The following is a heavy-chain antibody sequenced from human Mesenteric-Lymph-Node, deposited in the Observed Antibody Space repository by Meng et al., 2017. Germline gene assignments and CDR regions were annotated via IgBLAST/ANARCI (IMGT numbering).Heavy chain of an antibody. J-gene: IGHJ2*01. V-gene: IGHV4-31*03. CDR2: LFYSGST. CDR1: GGSISSGNPY. D-gene: IGHD4-17*01. CDR3: ASLYGDSSVWYLDL. Sequence: QRQESGPGLVKPSETLSLTCTGSGGSISSGNPYWSWIRQHPGKGLEYIGYLFYSGSTYYNPSLKSRVIISVDTSKNQFSLRLNSVTAADTAVYYCASLYGDSSVWYLDLWGRGTLVTVSS.